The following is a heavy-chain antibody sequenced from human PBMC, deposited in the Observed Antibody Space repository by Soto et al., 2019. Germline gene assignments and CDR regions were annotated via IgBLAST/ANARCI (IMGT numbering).Heavy chain of an antibody. Sequence: QVQLQESGPGLVKPSETLSLTCTVSGGSVSSGSYYWSWIRQPPGKGLEWIGYIYYSGSTNYNPSLKSXXTXSXXTSKNQFSLKLSSVTAADTAVYYCARRLRRPWFDPWGQGTLVTVSS. CDR3: ARRLRRPWFDP. V-gene: IGHV4-61*01. CDR1: GGSVSSGSYY. CDR2: IYYSGST. J-gene: IGHJ5*02. D-gene: IGHD3-10*01.